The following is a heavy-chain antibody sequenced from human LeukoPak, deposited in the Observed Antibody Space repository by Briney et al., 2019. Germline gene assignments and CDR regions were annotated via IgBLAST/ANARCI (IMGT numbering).Heavy chain of an antibody. CDR1: GGTFSSYA. CDR2: IIPIFGTA. V-gene: IGHV1-69*05. D-gene: IGHD5-18*01. J-gene: IGHJ1*01. CDR3: ARGDTAMVSGKYFQH. Sequence: SVKVSCXASGGTFSSYAISWVRQAPGQGLEWMGGIIPIFGTANYAQKFQGRVTITTDESTSTAYMELSSLRSEDTAVYYCARGDTAMVSGKYFQHWGQGTLVTVSS.